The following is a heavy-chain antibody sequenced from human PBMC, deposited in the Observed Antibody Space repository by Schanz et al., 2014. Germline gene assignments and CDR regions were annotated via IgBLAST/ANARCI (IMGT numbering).Heavy chain of an antibody. CDR1: GFTFSSYA. V-gene: IGHV3-48*01. CDR2: ISSSSSTR. Sequence: DVQLLESGGGLVQPGGSLRLSCAASGFTFSSYAMSWVRQAPGKGLEWVSYISSSSSTRYYADSVKGRFTISRDNAKNSLYLEMNSLRAEDTALYYCARDRRNADLDYWGQGTLVTVSS. CDR3: ARDRRNADLDY. J-gene: IGHJ4*02. D-gene: IGHD1-1*01.